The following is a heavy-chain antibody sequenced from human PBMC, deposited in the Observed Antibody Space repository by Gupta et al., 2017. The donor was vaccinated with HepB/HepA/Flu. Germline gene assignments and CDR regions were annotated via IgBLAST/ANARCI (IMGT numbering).Heavy chain of an antibody. CDR1: GFTFSNYA. Sequence: VQLLESGGGLVQPGGSLRLSCAASGFTFSNYAMRWVRQAPGKGLEWVSGISGSGGNTYYADSVKGRFTISRDNFKNTLFLQMNSLRAEDTALYYCAKGIGSGSQGAFDCWGQGTLITVSS. D-gene: IGHD3-10*01. CDR3: AKGIGSGSQGAFDC. CDR2: ISGSGGNT. V-gene: IGHV3-23*01. J-gene: IGHJ4*02.